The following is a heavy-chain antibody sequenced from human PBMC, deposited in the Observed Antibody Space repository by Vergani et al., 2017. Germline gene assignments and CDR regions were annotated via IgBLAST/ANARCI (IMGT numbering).Heavy chain of an antibody. CDR1: GYTFTGYY. CDR3: ARDPGDY. Sequence: VQLLQSEGAVVQPGGSLRLSCVASGYTFTGYYMHWVRQAPGQGLEWMGWINPNSGGTNYAQKFQGRVTMTRDTSISTAYMELSRLRSDDTAVYYCARDPGDYWGQGTLVTVSS. J-gene: IGHJ4*02. V-gene: IGHV1-2*02. D-gene: IGHD3-10*01. CDR2: INPNSGGT.